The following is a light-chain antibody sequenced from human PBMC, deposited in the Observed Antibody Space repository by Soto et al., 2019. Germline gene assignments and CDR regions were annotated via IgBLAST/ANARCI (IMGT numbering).Light chain of an antibody. V-gene: IGKV1-17*01. CDR3: LQHNSHPWT. CDR1: QGIRND. J-gene: IGKJ1*01. CDR2: AAS. Sequence: DIQMTQSPSSLSASVGDRVTITCRASQGIRNDLDWYQQKPGRAPKRLIYAASSLQSVVPSRFRGSGSGTEFTLTISSLQPEDFATYDWLQHNSHPWTFGQGSKVDTK.